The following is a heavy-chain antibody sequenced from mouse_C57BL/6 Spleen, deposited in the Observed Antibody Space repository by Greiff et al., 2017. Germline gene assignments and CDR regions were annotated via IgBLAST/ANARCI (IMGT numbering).Heavy chain of an antibody. CDR1: GYTFTSYW. D-gene: IGHD2-1*01. CDR3: ARNGNYYAMDY. J-gene: IGHJ4*01. Sequence: QVQLQQPGAELVRPGTSVKLSCKASGYTFTSYWMHWVKQRPGQGLEWIGVIDPSDSYTNSNQKFKGKATLTVDTASSTAYMQLSSLTSEDSAVYYCARNGNYYAMDYWGQGTSVTVSS. V-gene: IGHV1-59*01. CDR2: IDPSDSYT.